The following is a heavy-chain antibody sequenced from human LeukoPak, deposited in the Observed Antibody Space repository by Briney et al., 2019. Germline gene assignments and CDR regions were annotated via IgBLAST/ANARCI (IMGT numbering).Heavy chain of an antibody. Sequence: PGGSLRLSCAASGFTFSSYSMNWVRQAPGKGLEWVSSVNADGGNTYYADSVKGRFTISRDNSKSTLYLRVNSLRAEDTAVYYCAKLGGSITFWGQGTLVTVSS. CDR1: GFTFSSYS. CDR3: AKLGGSITF. J-gene: IGHJ4*02. D-gene: IGHD3-10*01. V-gene: IGHV3-23*01. CDR2: VNADGGNT.